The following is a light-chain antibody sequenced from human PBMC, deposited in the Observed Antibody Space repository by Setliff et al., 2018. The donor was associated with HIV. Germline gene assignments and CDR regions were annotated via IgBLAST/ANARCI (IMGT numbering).Light chain of an antibody. Sequence: QSVLTQPPSVSGSPGQSIIISCTGTTSDIGSYNRVSWYQQRPGTAPKLIIYEVNKRPSGVSNRFPGSKSGTTASLAISGLQADDEADYYCCSYAGSNIFVVFGTGTKVTVL. V-gene: IGLV2-23*02. J-gene: IGLJ1*01. CDR3: CSYAGSNIFVV. CDR1: TSDIGSYNR. CDR2: EVN.